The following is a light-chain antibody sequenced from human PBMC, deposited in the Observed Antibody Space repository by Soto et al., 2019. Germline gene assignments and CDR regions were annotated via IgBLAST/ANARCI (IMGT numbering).Light chain of an antibody. CDR1: QGIGVR. CDR2: SAS. V-gene: IGKV1-12*01. J-gene: IGKJ5*01. CDR3: QHRMNWPLT. Sequence: IQMTESPSSLPASIGDRVTVTSRASQGIGVRLAWFQQKPGKAPQYLIQSASTLASGVPARFSGSGSETDFTLTISSLEPEDFAVYYCQHRMNWPLTFGQGTRLEIK.